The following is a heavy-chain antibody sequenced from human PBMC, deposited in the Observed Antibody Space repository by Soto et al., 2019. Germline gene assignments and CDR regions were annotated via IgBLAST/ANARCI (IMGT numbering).Heavy chain of an antibody. V-gene: IGHV1-18*01. D-gene: IGHD2-2*01. CDR1: GYTFSNYG. J-gene: IGHJ6*02. Sequence: QVQLVQSGAEVKKPGASVKVSCKASGYTFSNYGFSWVRQAPGQRLEWMGWISDYNGNTNYAQKVQGRVTMTTDTSTGTAYMELRSLRSDDTAVYYCASSFTSSQWRYGMDVWGQGTTVTVSS. CDR3: ASSFTSSQWRYGMDV. CDR2: ISDYNGNT.